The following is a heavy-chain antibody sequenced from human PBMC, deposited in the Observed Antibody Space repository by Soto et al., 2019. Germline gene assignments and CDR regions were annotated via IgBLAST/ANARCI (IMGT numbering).Heavy chain of an antibody. CDR1: GFTFDDYT. V-gene: IGHV3-43*01. CDR2: ISWDGGST. D-gene: IGHD1-26*01. CDR3: AKDVLGATPEYFQH. J-gene: IGHJ1*01. Sequence: EVQLVESGGVVVQPGGSLRLSCAASGFTFDDYTMHWVRQAPGKGLEWVSLISWDGGSTYYADSVKGRFTISRDNSKNSLYLQMNSLRTEDTALYYCAKDVLGATPEYFQHWGQGTLVTVSS.